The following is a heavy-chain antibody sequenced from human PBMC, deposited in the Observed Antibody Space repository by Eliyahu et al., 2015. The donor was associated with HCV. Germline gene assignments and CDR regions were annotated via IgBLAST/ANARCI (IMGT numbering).Heavy chain of an antibody. CDR3: ATVRASVTHRAEYFQH. CDR2: ILPVFGST. CDR1: GGTFXSLS. J-gene: IGHJ1*01. D-gene: IGHD1-14*01. Sequence: QVQLVQSGPEVKKPGSSVKVSXKASGGTFXSLSINWVRQAPGQGPEWMGRILPVFGSTNYAQNLQGRISITADESTATAYLEMNSLTPDDTAIFYCATVRASVTHRAEYFQHWGPGTLVTVSS. V-gene: IGHV1-69*01.